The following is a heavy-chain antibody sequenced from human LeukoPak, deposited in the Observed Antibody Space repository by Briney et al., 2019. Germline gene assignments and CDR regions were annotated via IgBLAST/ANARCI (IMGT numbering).Heavy chain of an antibody. CDR1: GFTFSSYS. D-gene: IGHD4-17*01. V-gene: IGHV3-21*06. CDR2: ISTTRSYI. J-gene: IGHJ4*02. CDR3: ARDIYGDNYFDY. Sequence: GGSLRLSCTTSGFTFSSYSMNWVRQAPGKGLEWVSSISTTRSYIYYADSVKGRFTISRDNAKNSLYLQMNSLRAEDTAVYYCARDIYGDNYFDYWGQGTLVTVSS.